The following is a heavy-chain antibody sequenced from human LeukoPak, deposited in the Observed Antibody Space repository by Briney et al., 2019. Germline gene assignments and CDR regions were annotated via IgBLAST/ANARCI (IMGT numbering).Heavy chain of an antibody. CDR1: GFTFSSYG. D-gene: IGHD3-9*01. CDR2: IWYDGSNK. V-gene: IGHV3-33*01. Sequence: GRSLRLSCAASGFTFSSYGMHWVRQAPGKGLEWVAVIWYDGSNKYYADSVKGRFTISRDNSKNTLYLQMNSLRAEDTAVCYCARGITITDAFDIWGQGTMVTVSS. J-gene: IGHJ3*02. CDR3: ARGITITDAFDI.